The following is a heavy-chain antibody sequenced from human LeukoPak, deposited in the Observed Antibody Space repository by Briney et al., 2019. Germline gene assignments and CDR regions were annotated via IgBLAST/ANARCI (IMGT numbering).Heavy chain of an antibody. D-gene: IGHD4-17*01. CDR2: IYYSRST. CDR1: GGSISSYY. CDR3: ARVPTVTFFDY. J-gene: IGHJ4*02. V-gene: IGHV4-59*05. Sequence: NPSETLSLTCTVSGGSISSYYWSWIRQPPGKGLEWIGSIYYSRSTYYNPSLKSRVTISVDTSKNQFSLKLSSVTAADTAVYYCARVPTVTFFDYWGQGTLVTVSS.